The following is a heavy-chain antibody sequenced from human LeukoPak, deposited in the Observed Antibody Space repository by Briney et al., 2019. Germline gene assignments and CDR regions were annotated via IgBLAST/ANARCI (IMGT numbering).Heavy chain of an antibody. CDR1: GYSFPSYW. CDR2: IYPGDSDT. CDR3: ARQHHTMIGDN. D-gene: IGHD3-22*01. V-gene: IGHV5-51*01. J-gene: IGHJ4*02. Sequence: GESLKISCKGSGYSFPSYWIGWVRQMPGKGLEWMGIIYPGDSDTRYSPSFQGQVTISADKSISTAYLQWRSLKASDTDMYYCARQHHTMIGDNWGQGTLVTVSS.